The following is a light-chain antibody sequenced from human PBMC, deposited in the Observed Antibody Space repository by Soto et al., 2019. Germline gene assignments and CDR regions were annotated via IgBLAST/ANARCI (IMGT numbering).Light chain of an antibody. CDR1: QSVSSSY. J-gene: IGKJ5*01. CDR3: QQYGSSPRIT. Sequence: EIVLTQSPGTLSLSPGERATLSCRASQSVSSSYLAWYQQKPGQAPRPLIYGASSRATGIPDRFSGSGSGTDFTLTIRRLEPEDFAVYYCQQYGSSPRITFGQGARREIK. CDR2: GAS. V-gene: IGKV3-20*01.